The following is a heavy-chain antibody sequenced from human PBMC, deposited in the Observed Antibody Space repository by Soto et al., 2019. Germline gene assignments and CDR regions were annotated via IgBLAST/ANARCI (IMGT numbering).Heavy chain of an antibody. V-gene: IGHV1-69*01. D-gene: IGHD1-26*01. CDR2: IIPMFGIG. J-gene: IGHJ6*02. Sequence: QVQLVQSGAEVKMPGSSVRVSCKASGGSFSKYGISWVRQAPGQGLEWMGGIIPMFGIGNYAEKFLGRVTITADEPTSTSHMELSSLRSEDTAVYFCARGYWENYFYAMDVWGQGTTVTVSS. CDR1: GGSFSKYG. CDR3: ARGYWENYFYAMDV.